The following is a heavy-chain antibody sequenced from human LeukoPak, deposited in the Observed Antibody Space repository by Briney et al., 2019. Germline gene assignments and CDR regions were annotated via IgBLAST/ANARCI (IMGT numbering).Heavy chain of an antibody. J-gene: IGHJ4*02. CDR3: ARDHDYEGLKGNY. V-gene: IGHV1-2*06. CDR2: INTHNGGT. Sequence: GASVKVSCKPSGYTFTDFYIHWVRQAPGQGLEYMGRINTHNGGTVYALQFQGRLSMTRDTSISTAYMELQSLRSEDKAVYYCARDHDYEGLKGNYWGRGTMVTVSS. CDR1: GYTFTDFY. D-gene: IGHD3-16*01.